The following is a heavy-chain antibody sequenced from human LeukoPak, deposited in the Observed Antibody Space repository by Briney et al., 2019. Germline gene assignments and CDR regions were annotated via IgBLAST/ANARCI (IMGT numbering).Heavy chain of an antibody. V-gene: IGHV3-23*01. D-gene: IGHD3-16*01. CDR2: MSGNGDTT. CDR1: GFTFNNYA. CDR3: AKGIWVGGAAWGPFDY. J-gene: IGHJ4*02. Sequence: GGSPRLSCVASGFTFNNYAMAWVRQAPGKGLEWASAMSGNGDTTYNADFVKGRFTISRDNSKNTLYLQMNSLRAEDTAVYYCAKGIWVGGAAWGPFDYWGQGTLVTVSS.